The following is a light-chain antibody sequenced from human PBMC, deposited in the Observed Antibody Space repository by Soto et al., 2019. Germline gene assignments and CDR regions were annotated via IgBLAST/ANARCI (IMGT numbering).Light chain of an antibody. J-gene: IGKJ1*01. V-gene: IGKV1-5*01. Sequence: DIQMTQSPSTLSASVGDRVTITCRASQSISSWLAWYQQKPGKAPKLLIYDASSLESGVPSRFSGSGSGTEFTLTISSLRPDDFATYYCQQYNTGTFGQGTKVEIK. CDR1: QSISSW. CDR2: DAS. CDR3: QQYNTGT.